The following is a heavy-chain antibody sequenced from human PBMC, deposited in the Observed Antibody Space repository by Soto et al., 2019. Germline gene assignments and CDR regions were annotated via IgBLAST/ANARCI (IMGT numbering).Heavy chain of an antibody. CDR2: ITGSGVYR. J-gene: IGHJ4*02. V-gene: IGHV3-23*01. D-gene: IGHD2-15*01. CDR3: ARHPICYIGNLDC. CDR1: GFTFSSYA. Sequence: DVQLLESGGGLVRPGGSLILACAASGFTFSSYAMTWVRQSPGKGLEWASSITGSGVYRYHTVSVQGRFTISRDNSKDTLDLHMNSLTAEDTAIYYGARHPICYIGNLDCWGQGTLVTVSS.